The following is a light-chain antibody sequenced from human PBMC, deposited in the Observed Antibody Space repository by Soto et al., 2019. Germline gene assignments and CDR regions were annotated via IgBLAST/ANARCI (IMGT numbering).Light chain of an antibody. Sequence: QSALTQSASVSGSPGQSITISCTGTSSDVGAYNYVSWYQQHPGKAPKVMIHDVSNRPSGVSSRFSGSKSGNTASLTISGLQAEDEADYYCSSYTSSSTPYVFGTGTQLTVL. CDR3: SSYTSSSTPYV. V-gene: IGLV2-14*01. CDR1: SSDVGAYNY. CDR2: DVS. J-gene: IGLJ1*01.